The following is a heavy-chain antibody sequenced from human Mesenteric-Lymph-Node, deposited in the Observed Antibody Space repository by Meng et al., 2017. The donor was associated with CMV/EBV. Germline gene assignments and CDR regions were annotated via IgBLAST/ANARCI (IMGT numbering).Heavy chain of an antibody. CDR3: ARACRQVNNCYLDY. CDR2: IRSDDST. D-gene: IGHD1-1*01. CDR1: GFSVSSYF. Sequence: ETLSLTCAVSGFSVSSYFMTWVRQAPGKGLEYVSFIRSDDSTNYAKTVQGRFTISRDNSKNTVFLLMNGLRAEDTALYYCARACRQVNNCYLDYWGQGTLVTVSS. V-gene: IGHV3-53*01. J-gene: IGHJ4*02.